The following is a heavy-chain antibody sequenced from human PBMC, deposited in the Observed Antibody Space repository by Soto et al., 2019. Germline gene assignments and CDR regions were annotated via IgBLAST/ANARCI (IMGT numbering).Heavy chain of an antibody. J-gene: IGHJ6*02. Sequence: PGGSLRLSCAASGFTFSNAWMNWVRQAPGKGLEWVGRIKSKTDGGTTDYAAPVKGRFTISRDDSKNTLYLQMNSLETEDTAVYYCTTDRLGIAAHYGYYGMDVWGQGTTVTVSS. CDR3: TTDRLGIAAHYGYYGMDV. CDR1: GFTFSNAW. V-gene: IGHV3-15*07. D-gene: IGHD6-13*01. CDR2: IKSKTDGGTT.